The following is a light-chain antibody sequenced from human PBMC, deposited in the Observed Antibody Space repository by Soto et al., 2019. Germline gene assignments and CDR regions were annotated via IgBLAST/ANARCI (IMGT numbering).Light chain of an antibody. J-gene: IGKJ3*01. V-gene: IGKV3-20*01. CDR1: QSLASEY. Sequence: IVLTQSPGTLSLSPGERATLSCRASQSLASEYLAWYQQRPGQAPRLLIHGASSRATGIPDRFSGSGSGTDFTLTIRRLEPEDFAVYYWQHYGSFFGPGTTVDIK. CDR2: GAS. CDR3: QHYGSF.